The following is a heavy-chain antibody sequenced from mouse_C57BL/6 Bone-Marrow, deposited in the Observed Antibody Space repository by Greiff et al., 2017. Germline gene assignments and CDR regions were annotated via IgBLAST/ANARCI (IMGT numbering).Heavy chain of an antibody. Sequence: EVQLVESGGGLVKPGGSLKLSCAASGFTFSSYAMSWVRQTPEKRLEWVATISDGGSYTYYPDNVKGRFTISRDNATNNLYLQMSHLKSEDTAMYYCARGRGDYSKLFAYWGQGTLVTVSA. CDR1: GFTFSSYA. CDR2: ISDGGSYT. J-gene: IGHJ3*01. V-gene: IGHV5-4*01. D-gene: IGHD2-5*01. CDR3: ARGRGDYSKLFAY.